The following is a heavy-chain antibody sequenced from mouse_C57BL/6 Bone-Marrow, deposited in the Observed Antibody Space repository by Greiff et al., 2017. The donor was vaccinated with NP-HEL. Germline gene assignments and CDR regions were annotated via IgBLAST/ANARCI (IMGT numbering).Heavy chain of an antibody. V-gene: IGHV5-12*01. J-gene: IGHJ1*03. D-gene: IGHD1-1*01. CDR3: ARQRAYYYGSSYWYFDV. CDR1: GFTFSDYY. Sequence: EVMLVESGGGLVQPGGSLKLSCAASGFTFSDYYMYWVRQTPEKRLEWVAYISNGGGSTCYPDPVKGRFPISRDNAKNTLYLQMSRLKSEDTAMYYCARQRAYYYGSSYWYFDVWGTGTTVTVSS. CDR2: ISNGGGST.